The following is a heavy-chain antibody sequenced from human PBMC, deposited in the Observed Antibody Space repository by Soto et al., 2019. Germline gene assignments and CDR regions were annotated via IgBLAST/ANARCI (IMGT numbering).Heavy chain of an antibody. CDR3: ERGVFYFFGGGYYRGDY. V-gene: IGHV3-66*01. J-gene: IGHJ4*02. CDR2: IYSGGST. CDR1: GFTVSSNY. Sequence: EVQLVESGGGLVQPGGSLRLSCAASGFTVSSNYMSWVRQAPGKGLEWVSVIYSGGSTYYADSVKGRFTISRDNSKNTVYLQLTSVRAGDTAVYYCERGVFYFFGGGYYRGDYGGRGTLVTVSS. D-gene: IGHD3-3*01.